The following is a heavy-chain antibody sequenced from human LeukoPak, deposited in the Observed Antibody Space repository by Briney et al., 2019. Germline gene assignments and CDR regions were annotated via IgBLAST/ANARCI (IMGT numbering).Heavy chain of an antibody. Sequence: PSETRSLTCTVSGGSISSYYWSWIRQPPGKGLDWIGYVYYSGSTNYNPSLKSRVTISVDTSKNQFSLKLSSVTAADTAVYYCARGGYDGGWEFDYWGQGTLVTVSS. CDR1: GGSISSYY. J-gene: IGHJ4*02. D-gene: IGHD5-12*01. V-gene: IGHV4-59*01. CDR2: VYYSGST. CDR3: ARGGYDGGWEFDY.